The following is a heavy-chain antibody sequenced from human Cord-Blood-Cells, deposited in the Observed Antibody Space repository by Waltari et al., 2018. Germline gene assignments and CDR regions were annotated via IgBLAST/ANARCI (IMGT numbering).Heavy chain of an antibody. CDR3: ALLSFWSGYYTSYYFDY. J-gene: IGHJ4*02. D-gene: IGHD3-3*01. CDR2: IIPIFGTA. Sequence: QVQLVQSGAEVKKPGSSVKVSCKASGGTFSSYAISWVRQAPGQGLEWTGGIIPIFGTANYAQKFQGRVTITADESTSTAYMELSNLRSEDTAVYYCALLSFWSGYYTSYYFDYWGQGTLVTVSS. V-gene: IGHV1-69*01. CDR1: GGTFSSYA.